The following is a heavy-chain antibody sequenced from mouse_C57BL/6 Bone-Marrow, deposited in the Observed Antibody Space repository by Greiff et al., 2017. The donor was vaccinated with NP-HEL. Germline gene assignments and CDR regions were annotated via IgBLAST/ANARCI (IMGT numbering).Heavy chain of an antibody. CDR3: ARKLPMDY. CDR1: GYAFSSSW. Sequence: QVQLQQSGPELVKPGASVKISCKASGYAFSSSWMNWVKQRPGKGLEWIGRIYPGDGDTNYNGKFKGKATLTADKSSSTAYIQLSSLTSEDSAVYFCARKLPMDYWGQGTSVTVSS. V-gene: IGHV1-82*01. J-gene: IGHJ4*01. CDR2: IYPGDGDT.